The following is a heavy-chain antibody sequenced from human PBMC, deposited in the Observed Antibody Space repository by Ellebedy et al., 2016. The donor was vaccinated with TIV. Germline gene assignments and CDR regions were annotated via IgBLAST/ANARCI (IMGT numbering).Heavy chain of an antibody. CDR2: IYHSGST. D-gene: IGHD3-9*01. Sequence: MPSETLSLTCTVSGGSINDYYWTWIRQPPGRGLEWIGNIYHSGSTNDNPSLKSRVTISIDTSKNQFSLKLSSVTAADTAVYYCARQKYDLLTGYVFDIWGQGTMVTVSS. J-gene: IGHJ3*02. V-gene: IGHV4-59*08. CDR3: ARQKYDLLTGYVFDI. CDR1: GGSINDYY.